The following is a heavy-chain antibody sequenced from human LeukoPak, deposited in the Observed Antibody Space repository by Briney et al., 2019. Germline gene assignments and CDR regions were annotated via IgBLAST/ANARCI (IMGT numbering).Heavy chain of an antibody. CDR1: GGSISSSSYY. J-gene: IGHJ6*03. V-gene: IGHV4-39*01. Sequence: PSETLSLTCSVSGGSISSSSYYWGWIRQPPGKGLEWIATMSYSGSTYYNPSLKSRLTISVDTSKNQFSLKLSSVTAADTAVYYCASIQDPYCSSTSCYGVQYYTDVWGTGTTVTVSS. CDR3: ASIQDPYCSSTSCYGVQYYTDV. CDR2: MSYSGST. D-gene: IGHD2-2*01.